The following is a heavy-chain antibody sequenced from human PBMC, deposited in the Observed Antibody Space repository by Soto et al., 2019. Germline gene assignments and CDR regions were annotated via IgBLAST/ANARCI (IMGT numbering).Heavy chain of an antibody. CDR1: GGSISSYY. Sequence: SETLSLTCTVSGGSISSYYWSWIRQPPGKGLEWIGYIYYSGSTNYNPSLKSRVTISVDTSKNQFSLKLSSVTAADTAVYYCARDSYCSGGSCYSGGQFDYWGQGTLVTVSS. CDR2: IYYSGST. D-gene: IGHD2-15*01. CDR3: ARDSYCSGGSCYSGGQFDY. J-gene: IGHJ4*02. V-gene: IGHV4-59*01.